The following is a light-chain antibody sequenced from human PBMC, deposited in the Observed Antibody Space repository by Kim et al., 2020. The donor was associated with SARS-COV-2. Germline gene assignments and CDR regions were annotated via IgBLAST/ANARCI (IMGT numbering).Light chain of an antibody. CDR1: YSISHS. CDR2: DAS. Sequence: SLSPGETSSISCRSSYSISHSLFQYQRKPCQAPSLLIYDASKRATGIPARFSGSGSGTDFTLTISSLEPEDFAVYYCQQRSNWPTFGQGTRVDI. CDR3: QQRSNWPT. J-gene: IGKJ1*01. V-gene: IGKV3-11*01.